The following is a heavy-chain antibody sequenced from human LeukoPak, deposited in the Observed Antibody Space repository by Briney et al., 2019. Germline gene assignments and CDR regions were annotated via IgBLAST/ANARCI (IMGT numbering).Heavy chain of an antibody. D-gene: IGHD1/OR15-1a*01. CDR1: GYTFTGYY. V-gene: IGHV1-2*02. J-gene: IGHJ5*02. Sequence: ASVKVSCKASGYTFTGYYMHWVRQAPGQGLEWMGWINPNSGGTNYAQKLQGRVTMTTGTSTSTAYMELRSLTSDDTAVYYCARDENNMSAWFDPWGQGTLVTVSS. CDR3: ARDENNMSAWFDP. CDR2: INPNSGGT.